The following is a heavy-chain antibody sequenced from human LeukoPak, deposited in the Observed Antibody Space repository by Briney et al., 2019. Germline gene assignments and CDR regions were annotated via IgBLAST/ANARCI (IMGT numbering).Heavy chain of an antibody. CDR3: ARYYDSSGYYWGHFDY. CDR2: ISGSGGST. D-gene: IGHD3-22*01. J-gene: IGHJ4*02. V-gene: IGHV3-23*01. CDR1: GFTFSSNA. Sequence: GGSLRLSCAASGFTFSSNAMSWVRQAPGKGLEWVPAISGSGGSTYYADSVKGRFTISRDNSKNTLYLQMNSLRAEDTAVYYCARYYDSSGYYWGHFDYWGQGTLSPSPQ.